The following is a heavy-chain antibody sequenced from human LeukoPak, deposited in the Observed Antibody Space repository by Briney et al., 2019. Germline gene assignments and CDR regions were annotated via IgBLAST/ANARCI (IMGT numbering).Heavy chain of an antibody. D-gene: IGHD3-3*01. Sequence: GGSLRLSCAASGFTFSSYAMSWVRQAPGKGLEWVSYISSSSSTIYYADSVKGRFTISRDNAKNSLYLQMNSLRAEDTAVYYCARDSYYDFWSGYRPGFDIWGQGTMVTVSS. J-gene: IGHJ3*02. V-gene: IGHV3-48*01. CDR3: ARDSYYDFWSGYRPGFDI. CDR2: ISSSSSTI. CDR1: GFTFSSYA.